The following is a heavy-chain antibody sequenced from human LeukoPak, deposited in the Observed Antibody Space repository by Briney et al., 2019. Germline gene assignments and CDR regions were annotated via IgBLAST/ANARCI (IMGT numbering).Heavy chain of an antibody. Sequence: GGSLRLSCAASGGTYSSYAMSWVRQAPGQRLEWVAVIWYDGSNKYYADSVKGRFTISRDNSKNTLSLQMNSLRAEDTAVYYCAKDRPVRDSGDYIFPDAFDTWGQGTMVTVTS. CDR3: AKDRPVRDSGDYIFPDAFDT. CDR1: GGTYSSYA. J-gene: IGHJ3*02. D-gene: IGHD4-17*01. CDR2: IWYDGSNK. V-gene: IGHV3-30*02.